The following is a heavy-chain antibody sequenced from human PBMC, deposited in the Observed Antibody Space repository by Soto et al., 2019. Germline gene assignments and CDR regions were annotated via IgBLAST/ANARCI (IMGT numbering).Heavy chain of an antibody. D-gene: IGHD6-13*01. CDR3: AGHIPGGSIWYSTEFDP. J-gene: IGHJ5*02. CDR1: GGTFNSHA. CDR2: IIPMFGTT. V-gene: IGHV1-69*01. Sequence: QVQLTQSGPEVKKPGSSVKVSCKASGGTFNSHALTWVRQAPGQGLEWVGGIIPMFGTTNYAQKFQGRVTITADESTSSVYMELNRLRSEDTAVYYCAGHIPGGSIWYSTEFDPWGQGNLVTVSS.